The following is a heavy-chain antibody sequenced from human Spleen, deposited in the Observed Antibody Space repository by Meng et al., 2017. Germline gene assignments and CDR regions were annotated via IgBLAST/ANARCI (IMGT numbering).Heavy chain of an antibody. Sequence: QVQLVESGGGVGQPGRPLGRSCAASGFTFSNDGMHWVRQAPGKGLEWVAFIWYDGSTTNYADSVTGRFTISRDNSKNTLYLQMHSLRAEDTAVYYCARGRGFFDYWGQGTLVTVSS. V-gene: IGHV3-33*01. J-gene: IGHJ4*02. CDR2: IWYDGSTT. CDR3: ARGRGFFDY. CDR1: GFTFSNDG.